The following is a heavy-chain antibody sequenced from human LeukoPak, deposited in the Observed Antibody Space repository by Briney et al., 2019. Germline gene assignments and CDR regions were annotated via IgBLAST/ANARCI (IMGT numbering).Heavy chain of an antibody. J-gene: IGHJ4*02. D-gene: IGHD3-3*01. V-gene: IGHV3-23*01. CDR2: INGSGGST. CDR1: GFTFSSYA. Sequence: GGSLRLSCSASGFTFSSYAMSWVRQAPGKGLEWVSAINGSGGSTYYADSVKGRFTNSRDNSKNTLYLQMNSLRAEDTAVYYCAKAPGVTIFGVVNYFDYWGQGTLVTVSS. CDR3: AKAPGVTIFGVVNYFDY.